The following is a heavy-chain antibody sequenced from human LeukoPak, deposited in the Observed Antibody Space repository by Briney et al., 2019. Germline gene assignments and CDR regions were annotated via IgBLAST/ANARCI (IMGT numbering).Heavy chain of an antibody. Sequence: GGSLRLSCAASRFSFSDYEMNWVRQAPGKGLVWVSHINRDGSSTSYADSVKGRFTISRDSAKNTLYLQMNSLRAEDTAVYYCASPGGYYFEAFDIWGQGTKVTVSS. CDR2: INRDGSST. J-gene: IGHJ3*02. V-gene: IGHV3-74*01. CDR1: RFSFSDYE. D-gene: IGHD2/OR15-2a*01. CDR3: ASPGGYYFEAFDI.